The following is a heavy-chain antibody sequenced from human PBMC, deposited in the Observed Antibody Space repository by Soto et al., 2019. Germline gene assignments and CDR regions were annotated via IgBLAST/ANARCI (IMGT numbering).Heavy chain of an antibody. J-gene: IGHJ4*02. CDR3: ARLVVAAAGLNFDY. D-gene: IGHD6-13*01. V-gene: IGHV4-34*01. CDR1: GGSFSGYY. Sequence: SETLSLTCAVYGGSFSGYYWSWIRQPPGKGLEWIGEINHSGSTNYNPSLKSRVTISVDTSKYQFSLKLSSVTAADTAVYYCARLVVAAAGLNFDYWGQGTLVTVSS. CDR2: INHSGST.